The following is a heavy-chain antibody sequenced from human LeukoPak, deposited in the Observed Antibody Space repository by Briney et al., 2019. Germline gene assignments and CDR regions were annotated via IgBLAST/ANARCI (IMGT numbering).Heavy chain of an antibody. V-gene: IGHV4-31*03. D-gene: IGHD3-3*01. Sequence: SQTLSLTCTVSGGSISSGGYYWSWIRQHPGKGLEWIGYIYYSGSTYYNPSLKSRVTISVDTSKNQFSLKLSSVTAADTAVYYCARGPGFWSGYDEYYFDYWGQGTLVTVSS. CDR3: ARGPGFWSGYDEYYFDY. CDR1: GGSISSGGYY. CDR2: IYYSGST. J-gene: IGHJ4*02.